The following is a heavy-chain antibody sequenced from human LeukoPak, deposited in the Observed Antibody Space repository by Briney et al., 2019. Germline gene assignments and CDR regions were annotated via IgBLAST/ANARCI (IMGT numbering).Heavy chain of an antibody. D-gene: IGHD2-15*01. CDR1: GGTFSSYA. CDR2: IIPIFGTA. J-gene: IGHJ6*03. V-gene: IGHV1-69*01. CDR3: ARESEVVVANYYYMDV. Sequence: GSSVKVSCKASGGTFSSYAISWVRQAPGQGLGWMGGIIPIFGTANYAQKFRGRFTITADESTSTAYMELSSMRTEDTAVYYCARESEVVVANYYYMDVWGKGTTVTVSS.